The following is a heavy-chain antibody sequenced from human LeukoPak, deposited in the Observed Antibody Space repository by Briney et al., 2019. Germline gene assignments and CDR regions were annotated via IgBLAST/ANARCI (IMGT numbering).Heavy chain of an antibody. Sequence: PSETLSLTCAVSGYSISSGYYWGWIRQPPGKGLEWIGTIYHDGSIYYNSSLRSRVTLSVDTSTNQFSLKLSSVTAADTAVYYCARRFGGIGYYFDFWGQGTLVTVSS. V-gene: IGHV4-38-2*01. CDR2: IYHDGSI. J-gene: IGHJ4*02. CDR3: ARRFGGIGYYFDF. CDR1: GYSISSGYY. D-gene: IGHD3-10*01.